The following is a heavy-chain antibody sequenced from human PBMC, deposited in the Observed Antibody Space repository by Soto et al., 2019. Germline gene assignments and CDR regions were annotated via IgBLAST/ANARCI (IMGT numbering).Heavy chain of an antibody. J-gene: IGHJ4*02. CDR3: APTPRNYDILTGQKTPDY. CDR2: ISGSGGST. V-gene: IGHV3-23*01. D-gene: IGHD3-9*01. CDR1: GFTFSSYA. Sequence: GGSLRLSCAASGFTFSSYAMRWVRHAPGKGLEWVSAISGSGGSTYYADSVKGRFTISRDNSKNTLYLQMNSLRAEDTAVYYCAPTPRNYDILTGQKTPDYWGQGTLVTVSS.